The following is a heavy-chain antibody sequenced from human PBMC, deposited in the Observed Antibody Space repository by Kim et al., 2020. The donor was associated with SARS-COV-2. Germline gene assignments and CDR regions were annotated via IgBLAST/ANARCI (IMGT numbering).Heavy chain of an antibody. Sequence: GGSLRLFCAASGFTFDDYAMHWVRQAPGKGLEWVSGISWNSGSIGYADSVKGRFTISRDNAKNSLYLQMNSLRAEDTALYYCAALDPYYYDSSGYWGQGTLVTVSS. J-gene: IGHJ4*02. V-gene: IGHV3-9*01. CDR1: GFTFDDYA. CDR3: AALDPYYYDSSGY. D-gene: IGHD3-22*01. CDR2: ISWNSGSI.